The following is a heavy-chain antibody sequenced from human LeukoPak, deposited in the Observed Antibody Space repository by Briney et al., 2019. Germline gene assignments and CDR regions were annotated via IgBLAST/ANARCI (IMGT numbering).Heavy chain of an antibody. V-gene: IGHV3-7*01. CDR1: GFTFSIYW. CDR2: IKEDGSEE. Sequence: GGSLRLSCTASGFTFSIYWMSWVRQAPGKGLEWVASIKEDGSEEHYVDSVKGRFTISRDNAKNSLYLQMNSLRAEDTAVYYCARGEQQLVPLPRYFDLWGRGTLVTVSS. CDR3: ARGEQQLVPLPRYFDL. J-gene: IGHJ2*01. D-gene: IGHD6-13*01.